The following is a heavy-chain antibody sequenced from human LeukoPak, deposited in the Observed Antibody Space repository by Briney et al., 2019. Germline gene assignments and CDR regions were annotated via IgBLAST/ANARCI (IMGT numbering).Heavy chain of an antibody. CDR3: ARAALESITIFGVVKGPGMDV. V-gene: IGHV1-18*01. Sequence: VASVKVSCKASGYTFTSYGISWVRQHPGQGLEWMRWISAYNGNTNYAQKLQGSVTMTTDTSTSTAYMELRSLRSDDTAVYYCARAALESITIFGVVKGPGMDVWGQGTTVTVSS. J-gene: IGHJ6*02. D-gene: IGHD3-3*01. CDR2: ISAYNGNT. CDR1: GYTFTSYG.